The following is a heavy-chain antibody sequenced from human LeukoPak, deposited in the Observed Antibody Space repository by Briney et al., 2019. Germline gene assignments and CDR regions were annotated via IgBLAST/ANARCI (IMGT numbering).Heavy chain of an antibody. CDR3: ARDPRGDGYNVFFDY. J-gene: IGHJ4*02. D-gene: IGHD5-24*01. CDR1: GGSISSSSYY. V-gene: IGHV4-39*07. CDR2: IYYSGST. Sequence: PSQTLSLTCTVSGGSISSSSYYWGWIRQPPGKGLEWIGSIYYSGSTYYNPSLKSRVTISVDTSKNQFSLKLSSVTAADTAVYYCARDPRGDGYNVFFDYWGQGTLVTVSS.